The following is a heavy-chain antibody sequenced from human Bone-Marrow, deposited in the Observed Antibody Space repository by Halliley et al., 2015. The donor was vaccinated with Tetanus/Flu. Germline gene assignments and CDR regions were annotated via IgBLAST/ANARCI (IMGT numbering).Heavy chain of an antibody. CDR3: AKDRQLWLLGGYFDS. D-gene: IGHD5-18*01. V-gene: IGHV3-30*18. Sequence: AVISYEGSKKNYADSEGRFTISRDNSKNTVYLQMNSLRPEDPAVYYCAKDRQLWLLGGYFDSWGQGTLVTVSS. J-gene: IGHJ4*02. CDR2: ISYEGSKK.